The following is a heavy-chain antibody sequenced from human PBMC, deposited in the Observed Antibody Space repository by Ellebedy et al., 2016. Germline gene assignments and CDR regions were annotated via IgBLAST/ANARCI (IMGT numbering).Heavy chain of an antibody. CDR3: ASAMVRGPHSYYYYGMDV. CDR1: GGSFSGYY. Sequence: SETLSLXXAVYGGSFSGYYWSWIRQPPGKGLEWIGEINHSGSTNYNPSLKSRVTISVDTSKNQFSLKLSSVTAADTAVYYCASAMVRGPHSYYYYGMDVWGQGTTVTVSS. CDR2: INHSGST. D-gene: IGHD3-10*01. V-gene: IGHV4-34*01. J-gene: IGHJ6*02.